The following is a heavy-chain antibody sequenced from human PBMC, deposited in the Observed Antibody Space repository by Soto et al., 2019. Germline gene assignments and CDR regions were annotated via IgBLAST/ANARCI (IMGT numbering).Heavy chain of an antibody. CDR3: ARVMAASNWHDPFDH. Sequence: EVHLVASGGGLVQPGRSLRLSCAASGFRFDDYAIHWVRQAPGKGLDWVAAIGWDGVNIAYADSVKGRFTISRDNARNSLYLQMDSLRVEDTAFYFCARVMAASNWHDPFDHWDQGTLVTVSS. CDR1: GFRFDDYA. D-gene: IGHD1-20*01. V-gene: IGHV3-9*01. J-gene: IGHJ4*02. CDR2: IGWDGVNI.